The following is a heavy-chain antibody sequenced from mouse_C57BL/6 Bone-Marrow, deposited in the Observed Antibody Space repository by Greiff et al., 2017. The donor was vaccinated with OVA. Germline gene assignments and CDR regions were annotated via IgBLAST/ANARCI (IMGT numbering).Heavy chain of an antibody. D-gene: IGHD2-5*01. V-gene: IGHV1-50*01. CDR3: ARVGPYSNYVWAY. CDR2: IDPSDSYT. J-gene: IGHJ3*01. Sequence: QVQLKQPGAELVKPGASVKLSCKASGYTFTSYWMQWVKQRPGQGLEWIGEIDPSDSYTNYNQKFKGKATLTVDTSSSTAYMQLSSLTSEDSAVYYCARVGPYSNYVWAYWGQGTLVTVSA. CDR1: GYTFTSYW.